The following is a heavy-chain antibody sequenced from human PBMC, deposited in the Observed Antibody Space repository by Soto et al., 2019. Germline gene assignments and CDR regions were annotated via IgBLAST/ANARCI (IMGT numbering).Heavy chain of an antibody. CDR3: AISGYSSGWYGYFQH. D-gene: IGHD6-19*01. V-gene: IGHV3-23*01. CDR2: ISGSGGST. Sequence: PGGSLRLSCAASGFTFSSYWVSWVRQAPGKGLEWVSAISGSGGSTYYADSVKGRFTISRDNSKNTLYLQMNSLRAEDTAVYYCAISGYSSGWYGYFQHWGQGTLVTVPS. CDR1: GFTFSSYW. J-gene: IGHJ1*01.